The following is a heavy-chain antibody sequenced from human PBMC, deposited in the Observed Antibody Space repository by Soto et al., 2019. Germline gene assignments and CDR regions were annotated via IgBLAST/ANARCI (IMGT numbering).Heavy chain of an antibody. CDR3: ATRLVESPHTYGMDV. CDR2: IIPIFGTA. Sequence: ASVKVSCKASGGTFSSYAISWVRQAPGQGLEWMGGIIPIFGTANYAQKFQGRVTITADESTSTAYMELSSLRSEDTAVYYCATRLVESPHTYGMDVWGQGTTVTVPS. D-gene: IGHD3-9*01. CDR1: GGTFSSYA. V-gene: IGHV1-69*13. J-gene: IGHJ6*02.